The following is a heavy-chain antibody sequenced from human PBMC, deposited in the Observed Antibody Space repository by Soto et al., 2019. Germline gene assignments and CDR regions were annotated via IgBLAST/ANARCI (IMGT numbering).Heavy chain of an antibody. CDR1: GFTLSTYG. V-gene: IGHV3-30*03. J-gene: IGHJ6*02. D-gene: IGHD2-2*02. CDR2: ISYDESDK. CDR3: ARENANYCSSTSCYTHYYGMDV. Sequence: PGGSLRLSCAASGFTLSTYGMHWIRQAPGKGPEWVAIISYDESDKYYADSVKGRFTISRDNSKNTLYLQMNSLRAEDTAVYYCARENANYCSSTSCYTHYYGMDVWGQGTTVTVSS.